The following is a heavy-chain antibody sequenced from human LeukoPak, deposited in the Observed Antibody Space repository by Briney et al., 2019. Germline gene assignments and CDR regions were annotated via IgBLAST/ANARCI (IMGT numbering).Heavy chain of an antibody. V-gene: IGHV4-39*07. CDR1: GGSISSSSYY. Sequence: PSETLSLTCTVSGGSISSSSYYWGWIRQPPGKGLEWIGSIYYSGSTYYNPSLKSRVSISVDTSKNQFSLKLSSVTAADTAVYYCAREGFWSGLIDYWGQGTLVTVSS. CDR3: AREGFWSGLIDY. D-gene: IGHD3-3*01. CDR2: IYYSGST. J-gene: IGHJ4*02.